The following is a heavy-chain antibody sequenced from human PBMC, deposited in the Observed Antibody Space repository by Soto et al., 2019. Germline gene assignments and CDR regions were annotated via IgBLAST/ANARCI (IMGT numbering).Heavy chain of an antibody. V-gene: IGHV1-18*01. D-gene: IGHD5-18*01. J-gene: IGHJ4*02. CDR3: ARDSPRDTARTKPCDY. CDR2: ISAYNGNT. CDR1: GYTFTSYS. Sequence: ASVKVSCKASGYTFTSYSISWVRQAPGQGLEWMGWISAYNGNTNYAQKLQGRVTMTTDTSTSTAYMELRSLRSDDTAVYYCARDSPRDTARTKPCDYWGQGTLVTVSS.